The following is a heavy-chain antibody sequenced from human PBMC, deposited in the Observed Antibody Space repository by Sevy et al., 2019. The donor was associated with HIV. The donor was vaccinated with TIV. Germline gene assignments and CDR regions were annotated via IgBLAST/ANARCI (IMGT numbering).Heavy chain of an antibody. Sequence: GGSLRLSCVASGFNFNIYSMSWVRQAPGKRLEWVSTLSFGCGRINQGDSVQGRFTMSRDDSKKTVYLEMNSLRPEDTAVYYCAREGCTKPHDYWGQGTLVTVSS. CDR2: LSFGCGRI. V-gene: IGHV3-23*02. CDR3: AREGCTKPHDY. CDR1: GFNFNIYS. J-gene: IGHJ4*02. D-gene: IGHD2-8*01.